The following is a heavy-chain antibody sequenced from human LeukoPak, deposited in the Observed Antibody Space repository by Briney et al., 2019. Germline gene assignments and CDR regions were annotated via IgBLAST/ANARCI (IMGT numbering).Heavy chain of an antibody. J-gene: IGHJ6*03. CDR3: ARLYYYYMDV. V-gene: IGHV3-20*04. Sequence: GGSLRLSCAASGFTFDDYGMSWVRQAPGKGLEWVSGINWNGGSTGYADSVKGRFTISRDNAKNSLYLQMNSLRAGDTAVYYCARLYYYYMDVWAKGTTVTVSS. CDR2: INWNGGST. CDR1: GFTFDDYG.